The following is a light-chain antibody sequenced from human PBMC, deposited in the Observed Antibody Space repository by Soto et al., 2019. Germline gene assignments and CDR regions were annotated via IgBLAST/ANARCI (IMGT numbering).Light chain of an antibody. Sequence: QSALTQPRSVSGSPGQSVTISCTGTSSDVGAYNCVSWYQQHPGKAPKLMIYDVSKRPSGVPDRISGSKSGNTASLTISGLQAEDEGDYYCCSYADKYTHVVFGGGTKLTVL. CDR3: CSYADKYTHVV. J-gene: IGLJ2*01. CDR1: SSDVGAYNC. V-gene: IGLV2-11*01. CDR2: DVS.